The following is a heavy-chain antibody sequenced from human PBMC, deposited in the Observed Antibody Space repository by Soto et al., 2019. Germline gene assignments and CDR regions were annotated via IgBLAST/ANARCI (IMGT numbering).Heavy chain of an antibody. V-gene: IGHV3-23*01. CDR3: VLWPPYYFDY. CDR2: ISGSGGST. CDR1: GFTFSIYA. Sequence: PGGSLRSSCAASGFTFSIYALHWVRQAPEKGLEWVSAISGSGGSTYYADSVKGRFTISRDNSKNTLYLQMNSLRAEDTAVYYCVLWPPYYFDYWGQGTLVTVSS. D-gene: IGHD3-10*01. J-gene: IGHJ4*02.